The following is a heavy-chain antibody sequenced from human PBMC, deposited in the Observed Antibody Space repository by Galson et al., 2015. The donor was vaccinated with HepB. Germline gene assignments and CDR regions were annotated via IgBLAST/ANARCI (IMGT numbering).Heavy chain of an antibody. CDR1: GYTFTSYG. D-gene: IGHD4-17*01. Sequence: SVKVSCKASGYTFTSYGISWVRQAPGQGLEWMGWISAYNGNTNYAQKLQGRVTMTTDTSTSTAYMELRSLRSDDAAVYYCARTTTVTTSFLSLDAFDIWGQGTMVTVSS. CDR2: ISAYNGNT. J-gene: IGHJ3*02. V-gene: IGHV1-18*04. CDR3: ARTTTVTTSFLSLDAFDI.